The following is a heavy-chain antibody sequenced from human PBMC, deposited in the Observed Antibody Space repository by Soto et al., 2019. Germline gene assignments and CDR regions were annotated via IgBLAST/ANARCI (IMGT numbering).Heavy chain of an antibody. Sequence: QVQLVESGGVLVKPGGSLRLSCAASGFIFSDYYMTWIRQSPGKGLEWVSYISSSGRTIYYADSVKGRFTISRDNAKNSLYLQMNSLRADDTAVYYCARYYERGWGDYWGQGTLVTVSS. CDR3: ARYYERGWGDY. J-gene: IGHJ4*02. V-gene: IGHV3-11*01. CDR1: GFIFSDYY. CDR2: ISSSGRTI. D-gene: IGHD1-26*01.